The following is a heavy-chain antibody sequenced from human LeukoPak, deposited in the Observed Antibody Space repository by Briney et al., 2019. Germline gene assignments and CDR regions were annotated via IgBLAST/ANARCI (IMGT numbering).Heavy chain of an antibody. CDR1: GFTFNDYA. V-gene: IGHV3-9*01. CDR2: ISWNSGSV. D-gene: IGHD1-26*01. Sequence: GGSLRLSCAASGFTFNDYAMHWVRQAPGKGLEWVSGISWNSGSVGYADSVKGRFTISRDNAKNSLLLQMNSLRAEDTALYFCAKGSTGSFLTVYWGQGTLVSVLS. J-gene: IGHJ4*02. CDR3: AKGSTGSFLTVY.